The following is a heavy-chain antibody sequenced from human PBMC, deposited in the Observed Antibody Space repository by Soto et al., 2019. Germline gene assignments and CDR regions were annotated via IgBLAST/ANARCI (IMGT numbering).Heavy chain of an antibody. CDR1: GGTFSSYA. V-gene: IGHV1-69*13. Sequence: ASVKVSCKASGGTFSSYAISWVRQAPGQGLEWMGGIIPIFGTANYAQKFQGRVTITADESTSTAYMELSSLRSEDTAVYYCARDISPGIAVAGSDYWGQGTLVTVSS. J-gene: IGHJ4*02. CDR3: ARDISPGIAVAGSDY. D-gene: IGHD6-19*01. CDR2: IIPIFGTA.